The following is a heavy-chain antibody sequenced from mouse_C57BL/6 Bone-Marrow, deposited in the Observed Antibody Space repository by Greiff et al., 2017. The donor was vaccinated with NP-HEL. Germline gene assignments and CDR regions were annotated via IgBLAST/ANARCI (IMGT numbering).Heavy chain of an antibody. CDR1: GFNIKNTY. CDR3: ARHYGNYLYAMGC. J-gene: IGHJ4*01. V-gene: IGHV14-3*01. Sequence: EVNVVESVAELVRPGASVKLSCTASGFNIKNTYMHWVKQRPEQGLEWIGRIDPANGNTKYAPKFQGKATITADTSSNTAYLQLSSLTSEDTAIYYCARHYGNYLYAMGCWGQGTSVTVSS. CDR2: IDPANGNT. D-gene: IGHD2-1*01.